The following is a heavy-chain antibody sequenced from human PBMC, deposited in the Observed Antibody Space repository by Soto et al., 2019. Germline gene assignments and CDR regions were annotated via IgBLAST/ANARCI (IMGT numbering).Heavy chain of an antibody. CDR1: GFTFGDYA. D-gene: IGHD3-16*02. CDR2: IRSKAYGGTT. V-gene: IGHV3-49*03. J-gene: IGHJ4*02. CDR3: TREPNSYDYIWGSYRANLDY. Sequence: EVQLVESGGGLVQPGRSLRLSCTASGFTFGDYAMSWFRQAPGKGLEWVGFIRSKAYGGTTEYAASVKGRFTISRDDSKSIAYLQMNSLKTEDTAVYYCTREPNSYDYIWGSYRANLDYWGQGTLVTVSS.